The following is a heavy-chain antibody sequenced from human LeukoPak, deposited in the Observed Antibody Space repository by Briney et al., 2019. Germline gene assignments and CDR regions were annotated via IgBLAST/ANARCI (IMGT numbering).Heavy chain of an antibody. V-gene: IGHV1-2*02. CDR3: ARESQDIVVVPAAKVRYYCYMDV. J-gene: IGHJ6*03. CDR1: GYTFTGYY. D-gene: IGHD2-2*01. Sequence: ASVKVSCKASGYTFTGYYMHWVRQAPGQGLEWMGWINPNSGGTNYAQKFQGRVTMTRDTSISTAYMELSRLRSDDTAVYYCARESQDIVVVPAAKVRYYCYMDVWGKGTTVTVSS. CDR2: INPNSGGT.